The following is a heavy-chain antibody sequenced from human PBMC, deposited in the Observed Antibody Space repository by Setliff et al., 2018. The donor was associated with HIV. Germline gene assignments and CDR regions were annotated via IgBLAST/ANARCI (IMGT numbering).Heavy chain of an antibody. CDR2: IKEDGSEK. J-gene: IGHJ4*02. CDR3: AIYGGGIYY. D-gene: IGHD1-26*01. V-gene: IGHV3-7*01. Sequence: GGSLRLSCTTSGFTFSTSWMTWVRQAPGKGLEWVANIKEDGSEKYYVDSVKGRFTISRDNAKNSLYLQMNSLRAEDTAVYYCAIYGGGIYYWGQGTLVTVSS. CDR1: GFTFSTSW.